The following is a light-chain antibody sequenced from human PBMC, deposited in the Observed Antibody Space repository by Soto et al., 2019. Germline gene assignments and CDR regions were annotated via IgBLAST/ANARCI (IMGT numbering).Light chain of an antibody. V-gene: IGKV1-5*03. CDR1: QSISSW. J-gene: IGKJ1*01. CDR2: KAS. Sequence: DIQMTQSPSTLSASVGDRVTITCRASQSISSWLAWYQQKPGKAPKLLIYKASSLKSGVQSRFSGSGSGTEFTLTISSLQPDDFATYYCQQYNSYSPWTFGQGTKVEIK. CDR3: QQYNSYSPWT.